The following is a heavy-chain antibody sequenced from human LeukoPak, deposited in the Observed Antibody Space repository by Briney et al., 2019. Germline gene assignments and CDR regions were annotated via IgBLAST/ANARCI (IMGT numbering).Heavy chain of an antibody. Sequence: GGSLRLSCAASGFTFSSHWMHWVRRAPGKGLVWVSGISRDGSSTNYADSVKGRFTISRDNAKNTLYLQMYSLSAEDTAGYYCARGDCGSTSCNWFDPWGQGTLVTVSS. CDR2: ISRDGSST. CDR1: GFTFSSHW. D-gene: IGHD2-2*01. CDR3: ARGDCGSTSCNWFDP. J-gene: IGHJ5*02. V-gene: IGHV3-74*01.